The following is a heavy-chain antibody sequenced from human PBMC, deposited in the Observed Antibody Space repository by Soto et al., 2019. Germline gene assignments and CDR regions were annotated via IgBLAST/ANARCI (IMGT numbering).Heavy chain of an antibody. D-gene: IGHD1-1*01. CDR3: ARGGYGDY. CDR2: ISAHNGNT. CDR1: GYAFTTYG. Sequence: QVHLVQSGAEVKKPGASVKVSCKGSGYAFTTYGITWVRQAPGQGLEWMGWISAHNGNTNYAQQLQGRVTVTRDTSTSTAYMELRGLRSDDTAVYYCARGGYGDYWGQGALVTVSP. J-gene: IGHJ4*02. V-gene: IGHV1-18*01.